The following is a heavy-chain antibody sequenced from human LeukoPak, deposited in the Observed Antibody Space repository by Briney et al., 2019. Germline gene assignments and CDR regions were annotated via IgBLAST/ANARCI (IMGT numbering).Heavy chain of an antibody. V-gene: IGHV3-48*01. J-gene: IGHJ4*02. CDR2: ISSSSSTI. CDR1: GFTFSSYA. D-gene: IGHD5-18*01. Sequence: SGGSLRLSCAASGFTFSSYAMSWVRQAPGKGLEWVSYISSSSSTIYYADSVKGRFTISRDNAKNSLYLQMNSLRAEDTAVYYCARDTDTAMGVGGQGTLVTVSS. CDR3: ARDTDTAMGV.